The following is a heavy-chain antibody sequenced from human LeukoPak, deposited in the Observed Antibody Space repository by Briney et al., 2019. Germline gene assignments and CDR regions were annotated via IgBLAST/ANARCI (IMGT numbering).Heavy chain of an antibody. CDR2: IYYSGST. J-gene: IGHJ5*02. CDR3: ARDVDPPNNWFDP. V-gene: IGHV4-30-4*08. CDR1: GGSISTSSYY. D-gene: IGHD5-12*01. Sequence: SETQSLTCTVSGGSISTSSYYWSWIRQPPGKGLEWIGYIYYSGSTYYNPSLKSRVTISVDTSKNQFSLKLSSVTAADTAVYYCARDVDPPNNWFDPWGQGTLVTVSS.